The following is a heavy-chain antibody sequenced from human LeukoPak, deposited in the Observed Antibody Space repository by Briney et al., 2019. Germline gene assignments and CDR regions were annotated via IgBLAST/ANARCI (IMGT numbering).Heavy chain of an antibody. V-gene: IGHV5-51*01. Sequence: GESLKISCKGSGYSFTSYWIGWVRQLPGKGLEWMGIIYPGDSDTRYSPSFQGQVTISADKSISTAYLQWSSLKASDTAMYYCARRVEGPAMVRGVTYYYMDVWGKGTTVTVSS. J-gene: IGHJ6*03. CDR3: ARRVEGPAMVRGVTYYYMDV. CDR1: GYSFTSYW. D-gene: IGHD3-10*01. CDR2: IYPGDSDT.